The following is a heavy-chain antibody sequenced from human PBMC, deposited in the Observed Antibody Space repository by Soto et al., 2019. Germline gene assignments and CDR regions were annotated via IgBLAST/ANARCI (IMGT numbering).Heavy chain of an antibody. CDR3: ATWHLQEHAYDI. CDR2: LYDLDGT. D-gene: IGHD1-1*01. Sequence: GGSLRLSCEAFGFTVSGKKYVAWVRQAPGKGLEWVSALYDLDGTYYADSVKGRFTTSSDSSRTTVYLQMSSLRPDDTAVYFCATWHLQEHAYDIWGQGTMVTVSS. CDR1: GFTVSGKKY. V-gene: IGHV3-53*01. J-gene: IGHJ3*02.